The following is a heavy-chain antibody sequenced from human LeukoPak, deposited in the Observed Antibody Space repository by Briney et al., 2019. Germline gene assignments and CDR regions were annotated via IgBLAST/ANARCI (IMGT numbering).Heavy chain of an antibody. CDR2: ISWNSGSI. Sequence: GRSLRLSCAASGFTFDDYAMHWVRQAPGKGLEWVSGISWNSGSIGYADSVKGRFTIPRDNAKNSPYLQMNSLRAEDTALYYCAKDMGWGYYYYYMDVWGKGTTVTISS. J-gene: IGHJ6*03. D-gene: IGHD1-26*01. CDR1: GFTFDDYA. V-gene: IGHV3-9*01. CDR3: AKDMGWGYYYYYMDV.